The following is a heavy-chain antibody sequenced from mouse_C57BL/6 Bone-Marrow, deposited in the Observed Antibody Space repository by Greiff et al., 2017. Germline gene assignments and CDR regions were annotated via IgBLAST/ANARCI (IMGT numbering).Heavy chain of an antibody. J-gene: IGHJ4*01. CDR2: IYPGSGST. CDR1: GYTFTSYW. V-gene: IGHV1-55*01. CDR3: ARASDGYYDAMDY. D-gene: IGHD2-3*01. Sequence: QVQLQQSGAELVKPGASVKMSCKASGYTFTSYWITWVKQRPGQGLEWIGDIYPGSGSTNYNEKFKSKATLTADTSSSTAYMQLSSLTSEDSAVYYCARASDGYYDAMDYWGQGTSGTVSS.